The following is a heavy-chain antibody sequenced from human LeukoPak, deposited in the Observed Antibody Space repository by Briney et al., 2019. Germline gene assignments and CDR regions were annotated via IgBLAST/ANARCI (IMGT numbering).Heavy chain of an antibody. CDR1: GFTFSSYA. V-gene: IGHV3-7*01. D-gene: IGHD2-15*01. CDR2: IKQDGSEK. J-gene: IGHJ4*02. CDR3: ARVSPKYCSGGSCYYRY. Sequence: GGSLRLSCAASGFTFSSYAMSWVRQAPGKGLEWVANIKQDGSEKYYVDSVKGRFTISRDNAKNSLYLQMNSLRAEDTAVYYCARVSPKYCSGGSCYYRYWGQGTLVTVSS.